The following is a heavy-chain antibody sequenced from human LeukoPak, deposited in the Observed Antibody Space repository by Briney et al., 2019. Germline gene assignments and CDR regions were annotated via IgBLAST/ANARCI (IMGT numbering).Heavy chain of an antibody. CDR3: ARLYYYDVTASQRPFDY. CDR2: IYWDDDK. D-gene: IGHD3-22*01. V-gene: IGHV2-5*02. J-gene: IGHJ4*02. CDR1: GFSLSTGGVG. Sequence: SGPTLVNPTQTLTLTCTFSGFSLSTGGVGVGWIRQPPGKALEWLALIYWDDDKRYSPSLKSRLTITKDTSKNLVVLTMTNMDPVDTATYYCARLYYYDVTASQRPFDYWGQGTLVTVSS.